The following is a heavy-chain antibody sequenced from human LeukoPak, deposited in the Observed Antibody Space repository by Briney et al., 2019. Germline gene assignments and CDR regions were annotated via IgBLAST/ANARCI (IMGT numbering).Heavy chain of an antibody. CDR3: ARRSGSYYGDAFDI. CDR2: ISSNGGNT. V-gene: IGHV3-64*01. J-gene: IGHJ3*02. D-gene: IGHD3-10*01. CDR1: GFTFSSYA. Sequence: GGSLRLSCAASGFTFSSYAMHWVRQAPGKGLEYVSAISSNGGNTYYANSVKGRFTISRDNSKNTLYLQMGSLRAEDMAVYYCARRSGSYYGDAFDIWGQGTMVTVSS.